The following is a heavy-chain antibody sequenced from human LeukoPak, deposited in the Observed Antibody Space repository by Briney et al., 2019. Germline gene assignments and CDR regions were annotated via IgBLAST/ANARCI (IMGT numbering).Heavy chain of an antibody. D-gene: IGHD1-26*01. V-gene: IGHV1-46*01. J-gene: IGHJ5*02. CDR2: INPSGGST. CDR3: ARDNSVGDTAWWFDP. Sequence: ASVKVSCKASRYTFTSYYMNWVRQAPGLGLEWMGIINPSGGSTSYAQKFQGRVTMTRDMSTSTDYMELSSLRSEDTAVYYCARDNSVGDTAWWFDPWGQGTLVTVSS. CDR1: RYTFTSYY.